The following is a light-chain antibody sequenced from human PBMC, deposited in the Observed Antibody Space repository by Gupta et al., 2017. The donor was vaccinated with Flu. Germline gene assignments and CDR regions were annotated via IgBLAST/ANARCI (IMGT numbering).Light chain of an antibody. V-gene: IGKV3-11*01. CDR3: QQRSDWIT. Sequence: PGDSATLSCRASQSVGSSFGWYQQKRDQAPRLLIYDASRRATGIPARFSGSGSGTDFTLTISGLQPEDFAVYYCQQRSDWITFGQGTRLEIK. J-gene: IGKJ5*01. CDR1: QSVGSS. CDR2: DAS.